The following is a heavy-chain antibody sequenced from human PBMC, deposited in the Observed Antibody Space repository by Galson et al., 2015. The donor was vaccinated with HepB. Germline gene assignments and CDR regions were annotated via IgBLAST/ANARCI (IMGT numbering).Heavy chain of an antibody. CDR2: VSGSGGST. CDR1: GFTFSSYA. CDR3: AKGIAAAGSNAIDY. V-gene: IGHV3-23*01. Sequence: SLRLSCAASGFTFSSYAMGWVRQAPGKGLEWVSAVSGSGGSTDYADSVKGRITISRDNSKNTLYLQMNSLRVEDTAVYYCAKGIAAAGSNAIDYWGQGTLVTVSS. J-gene: IGHJ4*02. D-gene: IGHD6-13*01.